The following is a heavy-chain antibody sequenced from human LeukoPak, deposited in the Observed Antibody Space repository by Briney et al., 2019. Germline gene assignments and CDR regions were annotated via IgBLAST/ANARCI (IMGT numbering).Heavy chain of an antibody. CDR3: AKGRGTGYYFDY. D-gene: IGHD3-16*01. Sequence: GGSLRLSCAASGFTSDDYAMHWVRQAPGKGLEWVSLISWDGGSTYYADSVKGRFTISRDNSKNSLYLQMNSLRAEDTALYYCAKGRGTGYYFDYWGQGTLVTVSS. CDR1: GFTSDDYA. J-gene: IGHJ4*02. CDR2: ISWDGGST. V-gene: IGHV3-43D*03.